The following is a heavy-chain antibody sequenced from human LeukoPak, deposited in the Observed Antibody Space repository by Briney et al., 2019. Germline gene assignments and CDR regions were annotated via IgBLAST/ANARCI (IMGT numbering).Heavy chain of an antibody. J-gene: IGHJ4*02. CDR1: GYWFKSYG. CDR3: ARDRLGDYGDYDDY. D-gene: IGHD4-17*01. Sequence: ASVKVSCKASGYWFKSYGISWVRQAPGQGLEWMVWISGYNGNTKYAQKLQGRVTMTRDMSTSTVYMELSSLRSEDTAVYYCARDRLGDYGDYDDYWGQGTLVTVSS. CDR2: ISGYNGNT. V-gene: IGHV1-18*01.